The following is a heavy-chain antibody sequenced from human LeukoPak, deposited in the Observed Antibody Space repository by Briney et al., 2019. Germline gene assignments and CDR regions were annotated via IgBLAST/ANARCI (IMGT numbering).Heavy chain of an antibody. CDR1: GFTFSGNW. V-gene: IGHV3-74*01. CDR2: INDDGSST. CDR3: ARAYSANYRLDY. J-gene: IGHJ4*02. Sequence: GGSLRLSCAASGFTFSGNWMHWVRQAPGRGLIWVSRINDDGSSTSYADSVKGRFTISRDNAKNTMYLQMSNLRDEDTAVYYCARAYSANYRLDYWGQGTQVTVSS. D-gene: IGHD4/OR15-4a*01.